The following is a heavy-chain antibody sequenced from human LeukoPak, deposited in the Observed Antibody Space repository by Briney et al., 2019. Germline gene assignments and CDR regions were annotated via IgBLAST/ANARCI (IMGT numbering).Heavy chain of an antibody. CDR3: ARSYGGNHLTFDY. CDR2: IYYSGST. CDR1: GGSISSYY. D-gene: IGHD4-23*01. Sequence: PSETLSLTCTVSGGSISSYYWSWIRQPPGKGLEWIGYIYYSGSTNYNPSLKSRVTISVDTSKNQFSLKLSSVTAADTAVYYCARSYGGNHLTFDYWGQGTLVTVPS. J-gene: IGHJ4*02. V-gene: IGHV4-59*01.